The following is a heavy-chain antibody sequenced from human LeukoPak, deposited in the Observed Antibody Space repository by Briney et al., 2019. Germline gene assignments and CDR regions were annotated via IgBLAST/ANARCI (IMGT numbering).Heavy chain of an antibody. J-gene: IGHJ4*02. CDR3: ARAGFVGGFDY. D-gene: IGHD3-10*01. V-gene: IGHV3-21*01. CDR1: GFTFSSYS. CDR2: ITSSSTYI. Sequence: PGGSLRLSCAASGFTFSSYSMNWVRQAPGKGLEWVSSITSSSTYIYYADSAKGRFTISRDNAKNSLYLQMNSLRAEDTAVYYCARAGFVGGFDYWGQGTLVTVSS.